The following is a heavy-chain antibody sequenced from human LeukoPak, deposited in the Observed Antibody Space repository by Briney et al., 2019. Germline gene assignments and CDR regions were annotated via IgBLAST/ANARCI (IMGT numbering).Heavy chain of an antibody. Sequence: PGGSLRLSCAASGFKFDDYAMYWVRQTPGRGLEWVSTISGSGGSTYYADSVKGRFTISRDNSKNTLYLQMNSLRAEDTAVYYCATGYYYAAYWGQGTLVTVSS. CDR3: ATGYYYAAY. J-gene: IGHJ4*02. CDR2: ISGSGGST. D-gene: IGHD3-10*01. CDR1: GFKFDDYA. V-gene: IGHV3-23*01.